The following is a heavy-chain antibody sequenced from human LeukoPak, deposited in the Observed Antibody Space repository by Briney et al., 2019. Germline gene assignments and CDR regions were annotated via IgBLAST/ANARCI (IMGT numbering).Heavy chain of an antibody. V-gene: IGHV3-9*01. CDR2: ISANSANI. J-gene: IGHJ6*02. D-gene: IGHD2-2*01. CDR3: ARDFCTGCNYYFYGMDV. Sequence: GGSLRLSCAASGFTFDDYVMHWVPQAPGRGLEWVSRISANSANIGYADSVKGRFNLSRDNAKNSLYLQMNSLRTEDTALYYCARDFCTGCNYYFYGMDVWGRGTTVTVSS. CDR1: GFTFDDYV.